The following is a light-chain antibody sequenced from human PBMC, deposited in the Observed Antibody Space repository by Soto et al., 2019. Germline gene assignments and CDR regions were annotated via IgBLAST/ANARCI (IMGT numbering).Light chain of an antibody. J-gene: IGLJ6*01. CDR3: ASYAGGNQV. V-gene: IGLV2-8*01. CDR2: EVA. Sequence: QSVLTQPPSASGSPGQSVTISCTGTSSDVGGYNFVSWYQQHPGKAPKLMIYEVAKRPSGVPDRFSGSKSGNTASLTVSGLLYEDEADYYCASYAGGNQVFGTGTQLTVL. CDR1: SSDVGGYNF.